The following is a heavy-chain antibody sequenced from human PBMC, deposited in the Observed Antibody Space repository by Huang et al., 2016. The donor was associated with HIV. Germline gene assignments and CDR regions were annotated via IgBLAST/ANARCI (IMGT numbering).Heavy chain of an antibody. CDR1: GGSINTGRYY. CDR3: ARNHDFWRGRMFAISYFDV. Sequence: QMRFQESGPGLVKPSGTLSLTCNVSGGSINTGRYYWGWIRQPPGKGLEWVGSLSYTGKMPYDPSLKVRLTMSADTSKNQFSLNLSAVTAADTAIYYCARNHDFWRGRMFAISYFDVWGRGTLVTVAS. J-gene: IGHJ2*01. CDR2: LSYTGKM. V-gene: IGHV4-39*01. D-gene: IGHD3-3*01.